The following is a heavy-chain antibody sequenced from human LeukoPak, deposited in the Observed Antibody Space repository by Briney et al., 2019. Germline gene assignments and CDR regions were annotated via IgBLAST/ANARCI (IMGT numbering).Heavy chain of an antibody. Sequence: SETLSLTCAVYGGSFSGYYWSWIRQPPRKGLEWIGEINHSGSTNYNPSLKSRVTISVDTSKNQFSLKLSSVTAADTAVYYCARVKRQWLVRGYFDYWGQGTLVTVSS. CDR2: INHSGST. D-gene: IGHD6-19*01. CDR3: ARVKRQWLVRGYFDY. V-gene: IGHV4-34*01. J-gene: IGHJ4*02. CDR1: GGSFSGYY.